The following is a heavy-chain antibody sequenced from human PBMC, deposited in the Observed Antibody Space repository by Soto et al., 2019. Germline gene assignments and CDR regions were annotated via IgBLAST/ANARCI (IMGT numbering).Heavy chain of an antibody. CDR3: TRIIDCGGDCYPFDF. CDR2: IFSDDEK. J-gene: IGHJ4*02. Sequence: QVTLKESGPVLVKPTETLTLTCTVSEFSLSSAGMGVGWIRQPPGKALEWLAHIFSDDEKSYNTALKRRLTIXXDXSXXQVVLSMTTVDPLDTATYYCTRIIDCGGDCYPFDFWGQGTLITVSS. D-gene: IGHD2-21*02. CDR1: EFSLSSAGMG. V-gene: IGHV2-26*01.